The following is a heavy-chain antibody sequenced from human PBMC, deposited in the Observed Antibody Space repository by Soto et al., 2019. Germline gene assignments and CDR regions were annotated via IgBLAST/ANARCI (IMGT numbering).Heavy chain of an antibody. V-gene: IGHV3-23*01. J-gene: IGHJ3*02. CDR2: ISGSGTST. CDR3: AKVFGTDDAFDM. Sequence: EVQLLESGGGLVQPGGSLRLSCAASGFTFSNYAMSWVRQAPGKGLEWVSAISGSGTSTYYADSVKGRFTISRDNAKNTLYLQMNSMRAEETAVYYCAKVFGTDDAFDMWGQGTIVTVAS. CDR1: GFTFSNYA. D-gene: IGHD1-1*01.